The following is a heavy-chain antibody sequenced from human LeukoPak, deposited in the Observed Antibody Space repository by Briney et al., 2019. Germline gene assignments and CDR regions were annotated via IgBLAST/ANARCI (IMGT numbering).Heavy chain of an antibody. CDR1: GGSISSGSYY. Sequence: SETLSLTCTVSGGSISSGSYYWSWIRQPAGKGLEWIGRIYTSGSTNYNPSLKSRVTISVDTSKNQFSLKLSSVTAADTAVYYCASGYSLVGYYYYYMDVWGKGTTVTISS. V-gene: IGHV4-61*02. CDR2: IYTSGST. CDR3: ASGYSLVGYYYYYMDV. J-gene: IGHJ6*03. D-gene: IGHD5-18*01.